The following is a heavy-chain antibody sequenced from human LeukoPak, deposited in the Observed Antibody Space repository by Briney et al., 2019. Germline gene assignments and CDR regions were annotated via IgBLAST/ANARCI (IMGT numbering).Heavy chain of an antibody. CDR2: IIPIFGTA. CDR3: ARDRTTMVRGTGYFDL. Sequence: GSSVKVSCKASGGTFSSYAISWVRQAPGQGLEWMGGIIPIFGTANYAQKFQGRVTITADKSTSTAYMELSSLRSEDTAVYYCARDRTTMVRGTGYFDLWGRGTLVTVSS. D-gene: IGHD3-10*01. CDR1: GGTFSSYA. J-gene: IGHJ2*01. V-gene: IGHV1-69*06.